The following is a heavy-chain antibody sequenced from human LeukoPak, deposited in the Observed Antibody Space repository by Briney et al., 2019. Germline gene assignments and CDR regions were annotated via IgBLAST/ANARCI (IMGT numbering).Heavy chain of an antibody. D-gene: IGHD3-22*01. CDR2: XXYSGST. V-gene: IGHV4-61*01. CDR1: CGSISGSSYY. J-gene: IGHJ4*02. CDR3: XREANYYDSSGYYQSFDY. Sequence: SETLSLTCTVSCGSISGSSYYWGWIRQPPGXXXXXXXXXXYSGSTNYNPXXXSXVXXXXXTSKNXFSLKLSSVTAADTAVYYXXREANYYDSSGYYQSFDYWGQGTLVTVSS.